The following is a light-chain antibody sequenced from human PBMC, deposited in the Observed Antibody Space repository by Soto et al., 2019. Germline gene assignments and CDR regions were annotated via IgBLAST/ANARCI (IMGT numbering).Light chain of an antibody. CDR1: QDINVY. CDR3: QHGYVAPYS. Sequence: DIQMTQSPSSLSASIGDTVTITCRASQDINVYLNWYQQKPGEVPKLLIYSASTLHSGVPSRFTGSGSESDFTLTIRSLHPEDFATYYCQHGYVAPYSFGQGTKVDI. CDR2: SAS. V-gene: IGKV1-39*01. J-gene: IGKJ2*03.